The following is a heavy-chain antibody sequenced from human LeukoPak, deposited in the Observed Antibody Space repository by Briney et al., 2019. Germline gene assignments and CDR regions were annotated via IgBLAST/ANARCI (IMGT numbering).Heavy chain of an antibody. CDR2: INPNSGGT. CDR3: ARGRQLHLGELFPFAEFFQL. D-gene: IGHD3-16*01. Sequence: GTSVTVSCKTSGYTFTGQYLHWVRQAPGRGLEWMGWINPNSGGTKSAQKFQGRVIMTRDTSISTAYMELRSLSSDDTAVYYCARGRQLHLGELFPFAEFFQLWGQGTLVTVFS. V-gene: IGHV1-2*02. J-gene: IGHJ1*01. CDR1: GYTFTGQY.